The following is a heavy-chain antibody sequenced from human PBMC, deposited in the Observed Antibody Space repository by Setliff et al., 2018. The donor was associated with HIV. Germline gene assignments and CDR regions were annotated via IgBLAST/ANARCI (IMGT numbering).Heavy chain of an antibody. Sequence: ASVKVSCKASGYTFTNYAIHWVRQAPGLGLEWMGWISTYNGNTNYAQKLQGRVTMTTDTSTSTAYMELRSLRSEDTAVYYCARGGTYYYDSSGYFIPGKYWGQGSLVTVSS. J-gene: IGHJ4*02. CDR2: ISTYNGNT. D-gene: IGHD3-22*01. V-gene: IGHV1-18*01. CDR1: GYTFTNYA. CDR3: ARGGTYYYDSSGYFIPGKY.